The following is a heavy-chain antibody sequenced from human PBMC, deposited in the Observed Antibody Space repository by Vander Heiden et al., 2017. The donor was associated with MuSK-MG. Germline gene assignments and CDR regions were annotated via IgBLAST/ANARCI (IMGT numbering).Heavy chain of an antibody. D-gene: IGHD1-26*01. V-gene: IGHV4-39*01. CDR2: IYYSGST. J-gene: IGHJ5*02. CDR1: GGSISSSDYY. CDR3: ARFLRRVGGRFDP. Sequence: QLPLQESGPGLVKPSATLSLTCTVPGGSISSSDYYWGWIRQPPGKGLEWIGSIYYSGSTYYNPSLKSRVTISVDTSKNQFSLKLSSVTAADTTVYYCARFLRRVGGRFDPWGQGILVTVSS.